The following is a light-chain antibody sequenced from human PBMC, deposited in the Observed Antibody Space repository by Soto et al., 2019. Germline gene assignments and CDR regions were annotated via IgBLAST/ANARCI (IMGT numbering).Light chain of an antibody. J-gene: IGLJ2*01. CDR1: SSDVGGYNY. CDR3: SSYTSSSTRV. Sequence: QSVLTQPASVSGSPGQSITISCTGTSSDVGGYNYVSWYQQHPGKAPKLMIYDVSNRPSGVSNRFSGSKSGNTASLTISGLKAEEEADYYCSSYTSSSTRVFGGGTKLTVL. V-gene: IGLV2-14*01. CDR2: DVS.